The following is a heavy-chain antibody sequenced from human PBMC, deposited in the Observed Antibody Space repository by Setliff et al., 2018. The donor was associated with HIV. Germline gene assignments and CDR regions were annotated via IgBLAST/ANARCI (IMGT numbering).Heavy chain of an antibody. V-gene: IGHV1-2*02. J-gene: IGHJ6*03. CDR3: ARDLAYCSGGSCYRPFIYYFYYMDV. Sequence: ASVKVSCKASGYTFTNYAINWVRQAPGQGLEWMGCVIPNSGKTYYAQEFQGRVTMTSDTSINTAYMEVSWLTSDDTAIYYCARDLAYCSGGSCYRPFIYYFYYMDVWGKGATVTVSS. D-gene: IGHD2-15*01. CDR2: VIPNSGKT. CDR1: GYTFTNYA.